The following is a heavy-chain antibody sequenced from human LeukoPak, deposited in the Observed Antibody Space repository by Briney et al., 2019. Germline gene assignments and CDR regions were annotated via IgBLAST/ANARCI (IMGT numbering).Heavy chain of an antibody. Sequence: SETLSLTCTVSGGSISRGGYYWSWIRQHPGKALEWIGYIYYSGSTYYNPSRKSRVTISVDTSKNQFSLKLSSVTAADTAVYYCAREQWLVLGYFDYWGQGTLVTVSS. CDR2: IYYSGST. CDR3: AREQWLVLGYFDY. J-gene: IGHJ4*02. CDR1: GGSISRGGYY. V-gene: IGHV4-31*03. D-gene: IGHD6-19*01.